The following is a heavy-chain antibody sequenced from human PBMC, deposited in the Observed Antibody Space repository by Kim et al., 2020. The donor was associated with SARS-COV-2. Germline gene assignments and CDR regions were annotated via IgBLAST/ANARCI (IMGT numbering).Heavy chain of an antibody. J-gene: IGHJ6*02. V-gene: IGHV1-18*04. D-gene: IGHD2-2*01. CDR1: GYTFTSYG. CDR2: ISAYNGNT. Sequence: ASVKVSCKASGYTFTSYGISWVRQAPGQGLEWMGWISAYNGNTNYAQKLQGRVTMTTDTSTSTAYMELRSLRSDDTAVYYCARDYRNVVVPAAMLSGWDPPPYYYYGMDVWGQGTTVTVSS. CDR3: ARDYRNVVVPAAMLSGWDPPPYYYYGMDV.